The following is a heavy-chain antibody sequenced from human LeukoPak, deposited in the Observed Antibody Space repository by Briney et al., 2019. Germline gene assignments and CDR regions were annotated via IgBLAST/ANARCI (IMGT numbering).Heavy chain of an antibody. CDR3: ARDDAGMATTDC. CDR1: GGSFSGYY. J-gene: IGHJ4*02. CDR2: INHSGST. Sequence: SETLSLTCAVYGGSFSGYYWSWIRQPPGKGLEWIGEINHSGSTNYNPSLKSRVTISVDTSKNQFSLKLSSVTAADTAVYYCARDDAGMATTDCWGQGTLVTVSS. V-gene: IGHV4-34*01. D-gene: IGHD5-24*01.